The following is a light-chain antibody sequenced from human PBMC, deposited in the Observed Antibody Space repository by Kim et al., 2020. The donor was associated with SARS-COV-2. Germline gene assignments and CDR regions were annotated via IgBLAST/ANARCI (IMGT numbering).Light chain of an antibody. CDR3: QQYTNWPLT. Sequence: SPGERGTLACRASQSVSSYLAWYQQKPGRAPRLLIYGAGIRATGIPPRFSGSGSGTDFTLTINSLKSDDFAVYYCQQYTNWPLTFGGGTRVDIK. CDR2: GAG. CDR1: QSVSSY. J-gene: IGKJ4*01. V-gene: IGKV3D-15*01.